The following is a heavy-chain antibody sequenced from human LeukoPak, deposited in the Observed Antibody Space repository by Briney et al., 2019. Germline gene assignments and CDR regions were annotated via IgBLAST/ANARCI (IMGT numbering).Heavy chain of an antibody. CDR1: GDSVSSNSAA. J-gene: IGHJ4*02. D-gene: IGHD3-22*01. V-gene: IGHV6-1*01. CDR2: TYYRSKWYN. Sequence: SQTLSLTCAISGDSVSSNSAAWNWIRQSPSRGLEWLGRTYYRSKWYNDYAVSVKSRITINPDTSKNQFSLQLNSVTPEDTAVYYCARGPHYDSSGYYPFDYWGQGTLVTVSS. CDR3: ARGPHYDSSGYYPFDY.